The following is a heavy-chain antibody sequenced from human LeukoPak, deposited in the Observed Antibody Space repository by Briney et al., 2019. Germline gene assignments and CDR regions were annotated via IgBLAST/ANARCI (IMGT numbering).Heavy chain of an antibody. V-gene: IGHV4-30-2*01. Sequence: PSETLSLTCAVSGGSNSSGGYSWSWIRQPPGKGLEWIGYIYHSGSTYYNPSLKSRVTISVDRSKNQFSLKLSSVTAADTAVYYCARGAVAGTGGSDYWGQGTLVTVSS. CDR3: ARGAVAGTGGSDY. D-gene: IGHD6-19*01. CDR2: IYHSGST. CDR1: GGSNSSGGYS. J-gene: IGHJ4*02.